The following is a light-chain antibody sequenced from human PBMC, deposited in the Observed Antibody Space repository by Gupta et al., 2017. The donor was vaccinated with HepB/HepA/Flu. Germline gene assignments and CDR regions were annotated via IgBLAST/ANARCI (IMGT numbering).Light chain of an antibody. Sequence: EIVMPQSPATLSLSPGERATLSCRASQSVSSNLAWYQQKPGQAPRLLIYGASTRATGIPARFSGSGSGTEVTLTISSLQSEDFAVYYCQQYNNWPLTFGGGTKVEIK. CDR2: GAS. CDR3: QQYNNWPLT. J-gene: IGKJ4*01. V-gene: IGKV3-15*01. CDR1: QSVSSN.